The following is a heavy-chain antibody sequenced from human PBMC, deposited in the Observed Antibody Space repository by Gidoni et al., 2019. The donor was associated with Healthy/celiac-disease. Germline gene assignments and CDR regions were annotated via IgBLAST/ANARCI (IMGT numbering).Heavy chain of an antibody. CDR1: GFTFSSYA. D-gene: IGHD3-10*01. V-gene: IGHV3-30*01. CDR2: IAYDGSNK. CDR3: ARSGNTAGILWYYFDY. J-gene: IGHJ4*02. Sequence: QVQLVESGGGVVQPGRSLRLSCAASGFTFSSYAMHWVRQAPGNGLEWVAVIAYDGSNKYYADSVKGRFTISRDNSKNTLYLQRNSLRAEDTAVYYCARSGNTAGILWYYFDYWGQGTLVTVSS.